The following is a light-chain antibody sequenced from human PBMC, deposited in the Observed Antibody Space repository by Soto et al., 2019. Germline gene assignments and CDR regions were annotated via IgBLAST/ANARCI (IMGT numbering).Light chain of an antibody. Sequence: SSSNVGAGYDVHWYQQLPGAAPKLLIYANNNRPSGVPDRFSGSKSDTSASLAITGLQAEDEADYYCQSYDSSLSRSYVFGTVSKVTVL. CDR2: ANN. J-gene: IGLJ1*01. CDR3: QSYDSSLSRSYV. V-gene: IGLV1-40*01. CDR1: SSNVGAGYD.